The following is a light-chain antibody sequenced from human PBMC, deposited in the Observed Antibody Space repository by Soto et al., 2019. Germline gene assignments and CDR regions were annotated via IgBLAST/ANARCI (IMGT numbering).Light chain of an antibody. CDR2: GAS. CDR1: QSVSSN. J-gene: IGKJ4*01. Sequence: EIVMTQYQATLSLSPGGRATPSRGASQSVSSNLAWYKQKPGQAPRILIYGASTRATGIPARFSGSGSGTDFTLTISSLKSEDFAVYYCQQYNNWPLTFGGGTKVDIK. V-gene: IGKV3-15*01. CDR3: QQYNNWPLT.